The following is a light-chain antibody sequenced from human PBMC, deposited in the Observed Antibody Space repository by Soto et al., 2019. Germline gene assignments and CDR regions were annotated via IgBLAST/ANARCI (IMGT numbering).Light chain of an antibody. V-gene: IGKV3-11*01. J-gene: IGKJ2*01. CDR1: QSVSSY. CDR3: QQRGKWPRT. CDR2: DAF. Sequence: EIVLTQSPATLSLSPGERATLSCRASQSVSSYLAWYQQKPGQAPRLLIYDAFNRATDIPARFSGSGSGTDFTLTISSLESEDFAVYYCQQRGKWPRTFGQGTKLEIK.